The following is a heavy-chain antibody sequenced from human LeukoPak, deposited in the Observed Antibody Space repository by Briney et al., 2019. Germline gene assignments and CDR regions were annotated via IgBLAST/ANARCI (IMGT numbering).Heavy chain of an antibody. D-gene: IGHD4-17*01. CDR2: IYSDYSGGST. Sequence: GGSLRLSCAASGFSVSSNYMTWVRQAPGKGLEWVSIIYSDYSGGSTYYADSVKGRFTISRDNSKNMLYLQMNSLRAEDTAVYFCARGTVTAPDYWGQGTLVTVSS. J-gene: IGHJ4*02. CDR1: GFSVSSNY. V-gene: IGHV3-53*01. CDR3: ARGTVTAPDY.